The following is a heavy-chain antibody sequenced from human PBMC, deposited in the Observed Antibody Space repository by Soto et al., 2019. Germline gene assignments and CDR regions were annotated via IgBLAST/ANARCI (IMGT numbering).Heavy chain of an antibody. V-gene: IGHV4-30-2*01. CDR3: ARVPTP. D-gene: IGHD2-2*01. CDR2: IYHSGST. CDR1: GGSISSDGNS. Sequence: SETLSHTCAVSGGSISSDGNSWSWIRQPPGRGLEWIGYIYHSGSTYYNPSLKSRVTISVDRSKNQFSLKLSSVTAADTAVYYCARVPTPWGQGTLVTVS. J-gene: IGHJ5*02.